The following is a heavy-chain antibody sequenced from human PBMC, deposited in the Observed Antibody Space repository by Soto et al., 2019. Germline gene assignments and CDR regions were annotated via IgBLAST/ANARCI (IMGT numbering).Heavy chain of an antibody. CDR2: IYSSGST. Sequence: SETLSLTCTVSGGSISSYYWSWIRQPAGKGLQWIGRIYSSGSTNYNPSLKSRVTMSVDTSKNQFSLKLSSVTAADTAVYYCARVGGSSSWYYYFGMDVWGQGTTVTVSS. CDR3: ARVGGSSSWYYYFGMDV. CDR1: GGSISSYY. D-gene: IGHD6-13*01. V-gene: IGHV4-4*07. J-gene: IGHJ6*02.